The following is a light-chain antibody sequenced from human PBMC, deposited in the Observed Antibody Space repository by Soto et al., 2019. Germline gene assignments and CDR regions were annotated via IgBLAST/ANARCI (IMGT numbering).Light chain of an antibody. CDR2: AAS. CDR3: HQSYSTPRT. Sequence: DIQMTQSPSSLSASVGDRVTITCRASQSISTFLNWYQQKPGKAPKLLIYAASSLQSGVPSRFSGSGSGADFTLNIGRLQPEDFATYYCHQSYSTPRTFGQGTKVDVK. J-gene: IGKJ1*01. CDR1: QSISTF. V-gene: IGKV1-39*01.